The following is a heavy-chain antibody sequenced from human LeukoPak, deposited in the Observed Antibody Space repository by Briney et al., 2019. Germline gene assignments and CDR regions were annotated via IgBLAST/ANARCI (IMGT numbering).Heavy chain of an antibody. CDR1: GGSISSYY. Sequence: SETLSLTCTVSGGSISSYYWSWIRQPPGKGLEWIGYIYYSGSTNYNPPLKSRVTISVDTSKNQFSLKLSSVTAADTAVYYCARGRRSYFGYWGQGTLVTVSS. J-gene: IGHJ4*02. V-gene: IGHV4-59*12. CDR3: ARGRRSYFGY. D-gene: IGHD1-14*01. CDR2: IYYSGST.